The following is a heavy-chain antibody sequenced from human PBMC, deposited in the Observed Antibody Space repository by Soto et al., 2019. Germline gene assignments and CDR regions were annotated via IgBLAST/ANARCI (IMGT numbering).Heavy chain of an antibody. CDR1: GGSISSYY. CDR3: ARRYCSGGSCYSSFDY. V-gene: IGHV4-59*08. Sequence: PSETLSLTCTVSGGSISSYYWSWIRQPTGEGLEWIGYIYYSGSTNYNPSLKSRVTISVDTSKNQFSLKLSSVTAADTAVYYCARRYCSGGSCYSSFDYWGQGTLVTVSS. D-gene: IGHD2-15*01. J-gene: IGHJ4*02. CDR2: IYYSGST.